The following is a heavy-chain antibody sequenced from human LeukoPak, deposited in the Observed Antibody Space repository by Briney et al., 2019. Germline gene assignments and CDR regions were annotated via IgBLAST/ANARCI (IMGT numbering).Heavy chain of an antibody. J-gene: IGHJ3*02. D-gene: IGHD2-2*03. CDR1: GGSFSGYY. CDR3: ARGHPHGYCSSTSCYDDAFDI. Sequence: PSDTLSLTCAVYGGSFSGYYWSWIRHPPGKGLEWIGENNHSGWTNYNPSLKSRVTISVDTSKNQFSLKLSSVTAADTAVYYCARGHPHGYCSSTSCYDDAFDIWGQGTMVTVSS. CDR2: NNHSGWT. V-gene: IGHV4-34*01.